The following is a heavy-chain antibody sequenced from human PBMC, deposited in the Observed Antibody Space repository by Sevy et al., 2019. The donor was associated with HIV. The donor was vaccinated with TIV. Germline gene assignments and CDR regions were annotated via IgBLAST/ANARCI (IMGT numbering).Heavy chain of an antibody. V-gene: IGHV3-53*01. Sequence: GGSLRLSCAASGFTVGSNYMSWVRQAPGNGLEWVSIIYSGVTTSYADSVKGRFTISRDNSKNTLYLQMNSLRAEDTAVYYCARVSVYYYDSSGYYTTGNAFDISGQGTLVTVSS. J-gene: IGHJ3*02. D-gene: IGHD3-22*01. CDR1: GFTVGSNY. CDR2: IYSGVTT. CDR3: ARVSVYYYDSSGYYTTGNAFDI.